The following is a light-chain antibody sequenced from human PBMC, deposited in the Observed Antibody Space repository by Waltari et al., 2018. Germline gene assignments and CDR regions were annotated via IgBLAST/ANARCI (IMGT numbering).Light chain of an antibody. CDR2: GAS. J-gene: IGKJ2*01. Sequence: EIVLTQSPGTLSLSPGERATLSCRASQSVSSNYLAWYQQKPGQAPRLLIYGASNRASGIPDMFSGTGSGTDFTLTISSLEPEDFAIYYCQQYGSSPPYTFGQGTKLEI. CDR3: QQYGSSPPYT. CDR1: QSVSSNY. V-gene: IGKV3-20*01.